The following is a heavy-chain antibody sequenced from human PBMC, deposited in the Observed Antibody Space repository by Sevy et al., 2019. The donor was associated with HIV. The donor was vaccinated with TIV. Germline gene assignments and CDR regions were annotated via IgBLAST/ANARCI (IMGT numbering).Heavy chain of an antibody. CDR1: GFTFSSYW. D-gene: IGHD3-10*01. J-gene: IGHJ4*02. Sequence: GGSLRLSCAASGFTFSSYWMSWVRQAPGKGLEWVANIKQDGSEKYYVDSVKGRFTISRDNAKNSLYLQMNSLRAEDTAVYYCARGITMVRGVRDYWGQGTLVTVSS. CDR2: IKQDGSEK. V-gene: IGHV3-7*01. CDR3: ARGITMVRGVRDY.